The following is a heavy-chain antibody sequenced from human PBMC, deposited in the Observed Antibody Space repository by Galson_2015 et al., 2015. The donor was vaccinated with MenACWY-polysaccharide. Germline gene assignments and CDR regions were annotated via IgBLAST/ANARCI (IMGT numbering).Heavy chain of an antibody. V-gene: IGHV4-34*01. Sequence: LSLTCAVSGGSFTHYYWAWIRQTAEKGLEWLGEVHHSGKTNYNPSLRRRLTISGDTSQNQFFLQLTSVTAADTATYYCARAWSSGYYFQYWGQGTLVAVSS. CDR3: ARAWSSGYYFQY. J-gene: IGHJ4*02. CDR1: GGSFTHYY. D-gene: IGHD3-22*01. CDR2: VHHSGKT.